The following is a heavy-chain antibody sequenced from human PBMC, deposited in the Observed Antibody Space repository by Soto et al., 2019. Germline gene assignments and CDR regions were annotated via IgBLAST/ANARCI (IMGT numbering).Heavy chain of an antibody. V-gene: IGHV4-4*07. J-gene: IGHJ4*02. Sequence: SETLSLTCTVSCGSITGYYWSWIRQSAGKGLEWIGRMYSSGSTKYNPSLKSRVSMSVDTSKNQFSLKLSSVTAADTAVYYCAREPYYDATIGDYLARRNPGTVS. D-gene: IGHD3-22*01. CDR1: CGSITGYY. CDR2: MYSSGST. CDR3: AREPYYDATIGDY.